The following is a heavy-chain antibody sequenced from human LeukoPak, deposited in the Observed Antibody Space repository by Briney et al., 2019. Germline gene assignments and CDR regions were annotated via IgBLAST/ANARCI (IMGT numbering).Heavy chain of an antibody. CDR1: GYTFTSYG. V-gene: IGHV1-2*02. D-gene: IGHD6-13*01. CDR3: ARADSGSWYLTYNWFDP. J-gene: IGHJ5*02. Sequence: ASVKVSCKASGYTFTSYGISWVRQAPGQGLEWMGWINPNSGGTNYAQKFQGRVTMTRDTSISTAYMELSSLRSEDTAVYYCARADSGSWYLTYNWFDPWGQGTLVTVSS. CDR2: INPNSGGT.